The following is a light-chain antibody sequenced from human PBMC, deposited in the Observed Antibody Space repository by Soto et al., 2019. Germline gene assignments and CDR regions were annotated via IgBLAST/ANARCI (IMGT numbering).Light chain of an antibody. Sequence: QSVLTQPPSVSGAPGQRVSISCTGSSSNIGAGYDVHWYQQLPGTAPKLLIYGNSNRPSGVPDRFSGPKSGTSASLAITGPQAQDEADYYFLSYDNGLGGSVFGGGTKLTVL. J-gene: IGLJ2*01. CDR1: SSNIGAGYD. V-gene: IGLV1-40*01. CDR3: LSYDNGLGGSV. CDR2: GNS.